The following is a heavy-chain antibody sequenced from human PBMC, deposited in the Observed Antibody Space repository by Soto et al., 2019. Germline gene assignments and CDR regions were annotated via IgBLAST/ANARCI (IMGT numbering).Heavy chain of an antibody. CDR2: IIPILGIA. J-gene: IGHJ6*03. V-gene: IGHV1-69*02. D-gene: IGHD4-17*01. CDR3: ATSYGDPPYYYYYMDV. CDR1: GGTFSSYT. Sequence: SVKVSCKASGGTFSSYTISWVRQAPGQGLEWMGRIIPILGIANYAQKFQGRVTITADKSTSTAYMELSSLRSEDTAVYYCATSYGDPPYYYYYMDVWGKGTTVTVSS.